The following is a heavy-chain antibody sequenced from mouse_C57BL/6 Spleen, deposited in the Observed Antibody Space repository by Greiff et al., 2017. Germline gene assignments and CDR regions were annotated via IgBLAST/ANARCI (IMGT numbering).Heavy chain of an antibody. CDR2: IDPEDGET. CDR3: ARTTVVATRLDWYFDV. J-gene: IGHJ1*03. CDR1: GFNIKDYY. V-gene: IGHV14-2*01. D-gene: IGHD1-1*01. Sequence: DVHLVESGAELVKPGASVKLSCTASGFNIKDYYMHWVKQRTEQGLEWIGRIDPEDGETKYAPKFQGKATITADTSSNTAYLQLSSLTSEDTAVYYCARTTVVATRLDWYFDVWGTGTTVTVSS.